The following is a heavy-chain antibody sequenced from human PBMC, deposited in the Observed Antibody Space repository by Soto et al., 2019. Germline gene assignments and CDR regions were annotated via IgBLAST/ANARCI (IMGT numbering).Heavy chain of an antibody. V-gene: IGHV1-69*12. CDR2: IIPIFGTA. CDR3: ARDSHCISTSCYDEDNWFDP. Sequence: QVQLVQSGAEVKKPGSSVKVSCKASGGTFSSYAISWVRQAPGQGLEWMGGIIPIFGTANYAQKFQGRVTITADESASTAYMELSSLRSEDTAVYYCARDSHCISTSCYDEDNWFDPWGQGTLVTVSS. CDR1: GGTFSSYA. J-gene: IGHJ5*02. D-gene: IGHD2-2*01.